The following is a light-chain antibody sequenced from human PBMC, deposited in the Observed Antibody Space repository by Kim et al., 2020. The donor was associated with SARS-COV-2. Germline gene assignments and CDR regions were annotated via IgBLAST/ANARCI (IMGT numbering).Light chain of an antibody. CDR2: AAS. CDR3: QQANSFPYS. Sequence: SASVGDTVTVTCRASQSINIWLAWYQQKPGKAPKLLIYAASSLQSGVPSRFSGSGSGTDFTLTISSLQPEDFATYYCQQANSFPYSFGQGTKLEIK. J-gene: IGKJ2*03. CDR1: QSINIW. V-gene: IGKV1-12*01.